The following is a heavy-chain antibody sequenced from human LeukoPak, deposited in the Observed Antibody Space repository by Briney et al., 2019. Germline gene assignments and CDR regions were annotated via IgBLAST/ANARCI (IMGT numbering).Heavy chain of an antibody. CDR2: ISAYNGNT. Sequence: ASVKVSCKASGYTFTSYGISWVRQAPGQGLGWMGWISAYNGNTNYAQKLQGRVTMTTDTSTSTAYMELRSLRSDDTAVYYCARDIVGATSLDYWGQGTLVTVPS. J-gene: IGHJ4*02. CDR1: GYTFTSYG. D-gene: IGHD1-26*01. V-gene: IGHV1-18*01. CDR3: ARDIVGATSLDY.